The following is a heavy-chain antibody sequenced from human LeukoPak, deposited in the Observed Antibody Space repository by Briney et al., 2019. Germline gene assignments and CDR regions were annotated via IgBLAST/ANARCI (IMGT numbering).Heavy chain of an antibody. CDR3: ARDAVAAAGT. J-gene: IGHJ4*02. CDR1: GFTFSSYS. V-gene: IGHV3-21*01. D-gene: IGHD6-13*01. CDR2: ISSSSSYI. Sequence: GGSLRLSCAASGFTFSSYSMNWVRQAPGKGLEWVSSISSSSSYIYYADSVKGRFTISRDNAKNPLYLQMNSLRAEDTAVYYCARDAVAAAGTWGQGTLVTVSS.